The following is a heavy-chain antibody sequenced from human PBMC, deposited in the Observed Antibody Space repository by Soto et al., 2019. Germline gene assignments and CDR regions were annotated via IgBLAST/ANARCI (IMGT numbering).Heavy chain of an antibody. CDR2: ISYDGSNK. CDR3: ARERFLEPPGAFDI. D-gene: IGHD3-3*01. J-gene: IGHJ3*02. Sequence: GVSLRLSFAASGFPFSSYAMHWVRPAPGKGLEWVAVISYDGSNKYYADSVKGRFTISRDNSKNTLYLQMNSLRAEDTAVYYCARERFLEPPGAFDIWGQGTMVTVS. V-gene: IGHV3-30-3*01. CDR1: GFPFSSYA.